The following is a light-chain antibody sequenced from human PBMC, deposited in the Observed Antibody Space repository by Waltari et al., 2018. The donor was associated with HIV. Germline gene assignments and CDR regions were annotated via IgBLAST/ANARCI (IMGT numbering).Light chain of an antibody. CDR3: HQYYSAPLT. CDR1: QSVLSSSDNNY. V-gene: IGKV4-1*01. J-gene: IGKJ4*01. Sequence: DIVMTQSPDSLAVSLGERATINCKSSQSVLSSSDNNYLAWYQQKPGQPPNLLIYWASTRESGVPDRFSGSGSGTDFTLTISSLQAEDVAVYYCHQYYSAPLTFGGGTKVEIK. CDR2: WAS.